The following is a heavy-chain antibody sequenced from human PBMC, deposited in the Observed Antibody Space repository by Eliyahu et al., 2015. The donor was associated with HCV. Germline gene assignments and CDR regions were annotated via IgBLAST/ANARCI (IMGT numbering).Heavy chain of an antibody. CDR2: IKQDGSEK. D-gene: IGHD1-7*01. Sequence: EVQLVXSGGGLVXPGGSLXLSXAASGFTFSSXWMSWVRQAPGKGLEWVANIKQDGSEKYYVDSVKGRFTISRDNAKNSLYLQMNSLRAEDTAVYYCAVGTTKDYWGQGTLVTVSS. V-gene: IGHV3-7*03. CDR1: GFTFSSXW. J-gene: IGHJ4*02. CDR3: AVGTTKDY.